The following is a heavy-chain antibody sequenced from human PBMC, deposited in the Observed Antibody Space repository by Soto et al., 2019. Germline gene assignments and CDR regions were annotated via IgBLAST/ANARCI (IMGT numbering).Heavy chain of an antibody. CDR2: ISYSGST. CDR3: ARDEVPDWGGDGYSGSH. Sequence: QVQLQESGPGLVKPSQTLSLTCTVSGGSISSGDYYWSWIRQPPGKGLEWIGYISYSGSTYYNPSLKGRVTISVDASKRQSALKMSSATAADTAVDSCARDEVPDWGGDGYSGSHLGKGTLVAVS. J-gene: IGHJ1*01. D-gene: IGHD2-21*02. CDR1: GGSISSGDYY. V-gene: IGHV4-30-4*01.